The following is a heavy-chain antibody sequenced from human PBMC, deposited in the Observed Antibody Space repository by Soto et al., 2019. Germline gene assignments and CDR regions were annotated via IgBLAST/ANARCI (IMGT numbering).Heavy chain of an antibody. Sequence: ASVKVSCKASGGTFSSYAISWVRQAPGQGLEWMGRIIPIFGTANYAQKFQGRVTITADKSTSTAYMELSSLRSEDTAVYYCATETYYYDSTCYRWFDPWGQGTRVTVSS. V-gene: IGHV1-69*06. J-gene: IGHJ5*02. CDR1: GGTFSSYA. CDR2: IIPIFGTA. D-gene: IGHD3-22*01. CDR3: ATETYYYDSTCYRWFDP.